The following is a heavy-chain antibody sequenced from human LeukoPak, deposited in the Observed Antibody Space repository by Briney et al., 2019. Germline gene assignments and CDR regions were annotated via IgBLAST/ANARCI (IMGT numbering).Heavy chain of an antibody. CDR2: IDLSDSYT. D-gene: IGHD3-22*01. Sequence: GESLRISCKGSGYSFSNYWIIWVRQMPGKGLEWMGRIDLSDSYTNYSPSFQGHVTISADKSIITAYLQWSSLKASDTAMYYCARLNYDSSAYYVDYWGQGALVTVSS. CDR3: ARLNYDSSAYYVDY. CDR1: GYSFSNYW. J-gene: IGHJ4*02. V-gene: IGHV5-10-1*01.